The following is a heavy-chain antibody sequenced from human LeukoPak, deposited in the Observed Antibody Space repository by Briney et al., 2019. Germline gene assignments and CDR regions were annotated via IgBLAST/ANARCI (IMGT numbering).Heavy chain of an antibody. Sequence: ASVKVSCKASGYTFTSYYMHWVRQAPGQGLEWMGWISAYNGNTNYAQKLQGRVTMTTDTSTSTAYMELGSLRSDDTAVYYCARDDGTRGAFDIWGQGTMVTVSS. CDR1: GYTFTSYY. CDR2: ISAYNGNT. J-gene: IGHJ3*02. V-gene: IGHV1-18*04. CDR3: ARDDGTRGAFDI. D-gene: IGHD1-1*01.